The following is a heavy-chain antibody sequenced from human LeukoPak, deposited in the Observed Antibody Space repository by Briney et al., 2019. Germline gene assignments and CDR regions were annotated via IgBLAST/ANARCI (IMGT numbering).Heavy chain of an antibody. D-gene: IGHD2-2*01. CDR3: ARDVPLGEYCSSTSCLGAFDI. CDR2: ITGSGDTT. Sequence: PGGSLRLSCAASGFTFSSYAMGWVRQAPGKGLEWVSAITGSGDTTYYADSVEGRFTISRDNSKNTLHLQMNSLRAEDTAVYYCARDVPLGEYCSSTSCLGAFDIWGQGTMVTVSS. CDR1: GFTFSSYA. V-gene: IGHV3-23*01. J-gene: IGHJ3*02.